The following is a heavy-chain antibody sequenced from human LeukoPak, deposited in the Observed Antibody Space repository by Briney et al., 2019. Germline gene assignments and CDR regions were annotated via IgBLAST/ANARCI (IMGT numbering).Heavy chain of an antibody. D-gene: IGHD5-24*01. Sequence: PGGSLRLSCAASGFTFSSYAMSWVRQAPGKGLEWVSAISGSGGSTYYADSVKGRFTISRDNAKNSLYLQMNSLRAEDTALYYCAKDWMAAPRGFDYWGQGTLVTVSS. CDR2: ISGSGGST. J-gene: IGHJ4*02. CDR1: GFTFSSYA. V-gene: IGHV3-23*01. CDR3: AKDWMAAPRGFDY.